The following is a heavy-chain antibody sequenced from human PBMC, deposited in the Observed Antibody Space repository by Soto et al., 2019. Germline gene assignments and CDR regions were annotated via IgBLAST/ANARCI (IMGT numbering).Heavy chain of an antibody. J-gene: IGHJ4*02. D-gene: IGHD3-10*01. CDR3: AKEAGDH. V-gene: IGHV1-69*01. Sequence: QMQLVQSGAEVKERGSSVKISCKTSGGTFNTYALTWVRQAPGQGLDWIGGIIPIFGIKNVAQRFQGRVTMNADESLTAAYMEMTSLRSDDTAVYYCAKEAGDHWGQGTLVTVYS. CDR2: IIPIFGIK. CDR1: GGTFNTYA.